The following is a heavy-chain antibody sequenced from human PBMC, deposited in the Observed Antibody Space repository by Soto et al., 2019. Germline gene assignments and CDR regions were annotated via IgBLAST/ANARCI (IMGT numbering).Heavy chain of an antibody. CDR1: GFPFSSYA. J-gene: IGHJ4*02. CDR2: ISGSGGRT. V-gene: IGHV3-23*01. Sequence: EMQLLESGGGLVQPGGSLRLSCVASGFPFSSYAMSWVRQTPGKGLEWVSGISGSGGRTYYADSVKGRFTISRDNSNNTLSLQMHILRVEDTAVYFCAKDAGSTEYFFASWGQGTLVSVSS. CDR3: AKDAGSTEYFFAS.